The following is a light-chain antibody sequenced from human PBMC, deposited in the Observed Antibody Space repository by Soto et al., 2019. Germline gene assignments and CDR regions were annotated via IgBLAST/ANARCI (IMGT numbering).Light chain of an antibody. V-gene: IGKV3-11*01. CDR3: QHYYFWPPWT. Sequence: EIVLTQSPATLSLSPGERATLSCRASQSVGNNLAWYQQKPGQAPGLLIYEASTRATGIPARFSGSGSGTDFTLTISSLEPEDFAVYYCQHYYFWPPWTFGQGTKVEIK. CDR1: QSVGNN. J-gene: IGKJ1*01. CDR2: EAS.